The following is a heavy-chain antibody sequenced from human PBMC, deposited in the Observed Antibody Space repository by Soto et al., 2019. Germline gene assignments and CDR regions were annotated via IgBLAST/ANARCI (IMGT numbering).Heavy chain of an antibody. D-gene: IGHD3-22*01. CDR3: VKDSPLYYYDSSGYCGFDY. Sequence: GGSLRLSCSASGFTFSSYAMHWVRQAPGKGLEYVSAISSNGGSTYYADSVKGRFTISIDNSKNILYLQMSSLRAEDTAVYYCVKDSPLYYYDSSGYCGFDYWGQGTLVTVSS. CDR2: ISSNGGST. J-gene: IGHJ4*02. V-gene: IGHV3-64D*08. CDR1: GFTFSSYA.